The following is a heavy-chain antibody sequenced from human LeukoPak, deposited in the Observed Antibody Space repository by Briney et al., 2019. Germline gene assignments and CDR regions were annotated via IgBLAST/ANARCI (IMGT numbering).Heavy chain of an antibody. CDR1: GFTFRSYW. CDR2: ISGSGGST. CDR3: AKDEITMIVVVATETFDI. Sequence: GGSLRLSCAASGFTFRSYWMSWVRQAPGKGLEWVSAISGSGGSTYYADSVKGRFTISRDNSKNTLYLQMNSLRAEDTAVYYCAKDEITMIVVVATETFDIWGQGTMVTVSS. D-gene: IGHD3-22*01. V-gene: IGHV3-23*01. J-gene: IGHJ3*02.